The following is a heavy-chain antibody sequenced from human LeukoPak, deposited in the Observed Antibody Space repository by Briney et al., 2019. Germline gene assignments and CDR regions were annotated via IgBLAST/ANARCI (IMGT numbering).Heavy chain of an antibody. V-gene: IGHV3-23*01. Sequence: GGSLRLSCAASGFTFSSYAMSWVRQAPGKGLEWVSAISGSGGSTYYADSVKGRFTISRDNSKNTLYLQMNSLRAEDTAVYYCAKAISDYYDSSGYYGTSLDYWGQGTLVTVSS. CDR3: AKAISDYYDSSGYYGTSLDY. D-gene: IGHD3-22*01. CDR2: ISGSGGST. J-gene: IGHJ4*02. CDR1: GFTFSSYA.